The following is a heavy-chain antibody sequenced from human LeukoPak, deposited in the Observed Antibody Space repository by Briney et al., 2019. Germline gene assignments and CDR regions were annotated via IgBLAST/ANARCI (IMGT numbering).Heavy chain of an antibody. V-gene: IGHV4-4*02. D-gene: IGHD4-17*01. CDR1: GGSISGTNW. CDR2: IYYSGST. J-gene: IGHJ5*02. CDR3: ARGGTTVTPGLLWFDP. Sequence: PSETLSLTCGVSGGSISGTNWWSWVRQPPGQGLEWIGYIYYSGSTKYNPSLKSRVTISVDTSKNQFSLKLSSVTAADTAVYYCARGGTTVTPGLLWFDPWGQGTLVTVSS.